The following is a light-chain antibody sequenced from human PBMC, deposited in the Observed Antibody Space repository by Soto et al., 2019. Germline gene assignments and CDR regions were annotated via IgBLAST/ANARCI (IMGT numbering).Light chain of an antibody. CDR2: SNN. CDR1: SSNIGSNA. Sequence: QAVVTQPTSASGTPGQRVTISCSGSSSNIGSNAVNWYQQLPGTAPKILIYSNNQRPSGVPDRFSGSKSGTSASLAISGLQSEDEADYCCAAWDDSLNGPVFGGGTQLTVL. J-gene: IGLJ3*02. V-gene: IGLV1-44*01. CDR3: AAWDDSLNGPV.